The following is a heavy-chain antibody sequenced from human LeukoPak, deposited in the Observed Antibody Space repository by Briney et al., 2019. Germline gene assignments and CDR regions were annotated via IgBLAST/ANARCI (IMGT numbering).Heavy chain of an antibody. Sequence: ASVKVSCKASGGTFSSYAISWVRQAPGQGLEWLGGIIPIFGTANYAQKFQGRVTITTDESTSTAYMELSSLRSEDTAVYYCASYYYGSGSYDYWGQGTLVTVSS. CDR3: ASYYYGSGSYDY. CDR1: GGTFSSYA. D-gene: IGHD3-10*01. V-gene: IGHV1-69*05. CDR2: IIPIFGTA. J-gene: IGHJ4*02.